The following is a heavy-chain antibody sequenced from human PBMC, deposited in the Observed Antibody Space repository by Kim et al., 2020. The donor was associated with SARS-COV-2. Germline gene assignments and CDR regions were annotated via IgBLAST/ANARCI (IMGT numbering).Heavy chain of an antibody. D-gene: IGHD5-12*01. J-gene: IGHJ6*02. CDR1: GFTFSSFA. CDR3: ARDRSGYPYYYYYYGMDV. CDR2: ISYDGSNK. V-gene: IGHV3-30*04. Sequence: GGSLRLSCAASGFTFSSFAMHWVRQAPGKGLEWVGVISYDGSNKYYGGSVKGRFTISRDNSKNTLYLQMNSLRAEDTAVYYCARDRSGYPYYYYYYGMDVWGQGTTVTVSS.